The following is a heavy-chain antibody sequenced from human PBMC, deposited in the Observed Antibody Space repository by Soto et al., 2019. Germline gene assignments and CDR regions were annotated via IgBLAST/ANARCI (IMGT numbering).Heavy chain of an antibody. J-gene: IGHJ5*02. CDR2: LYTSGTT. CDR3: ARETVLGTDNWFDP. V-gene: IGHV4-4*07. CDR1: GGSFTTYY. Sequence: QVQLQESGPGLVKPSETLSLTCTVSGGSFTTYYWNWIRQPAGKRLEWIGRLYTSGTTKYNPSLKSPLAMSLDTSKRQFSLKLSSVTAADTAIYYCARETVLGTDNWFDPWGQGILVTVSS. D-gene: IGHD6-19*01.